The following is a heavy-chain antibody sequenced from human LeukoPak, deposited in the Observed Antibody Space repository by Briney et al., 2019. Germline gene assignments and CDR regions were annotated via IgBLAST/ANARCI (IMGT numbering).Heavy chain of an antibody. CDR2: IRYDGSHK. D-gene: IGHD6-19*01. Sequence: QPGGSLRLSCAASGITFSSYGMHWVRQAPGKGLEWVAFIRYDGSHKYYADSVKGRFTISRDNSKNTLYLQMNSLRAEDTAVYYCAKDHGSGWATYYFDYWGQGTLVTVSS. CDR3: AKDHGSGWATYYFDY. V-gene: IGHV3-30*02. CDR1: GITFSSYG. J-gene: IGHJ4*02.